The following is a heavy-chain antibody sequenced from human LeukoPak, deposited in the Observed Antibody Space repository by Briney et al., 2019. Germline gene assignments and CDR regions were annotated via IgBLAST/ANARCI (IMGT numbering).Heavy chain of an antibody. V-gene: IGHV3-23*01. Sequence: GGSLRLSCAASGFTFSSYAMSWVRQAPGKGLEWVSAISGSGGSTYYADSVKGRFTISRDNSKNTLYLQMNSLRAEDTAVYYCAKDPSGSYFFYYYYYGMDVWGQGTTVTVSS. D-gene: IGHD1-26*01. CDR3: AKDPSGSYFFYYYYYGMDV. CDR2: ISGSGGST. CDR1: GFTFSSYA. J-gene: IGHJ6*02.